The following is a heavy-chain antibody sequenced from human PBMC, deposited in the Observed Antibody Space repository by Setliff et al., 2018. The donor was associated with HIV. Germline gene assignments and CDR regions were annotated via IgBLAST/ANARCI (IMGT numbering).Heavy chain of an antibody. J-gene: IGHJ5*02. V-gene: IGHV3-9*01. CDR2: INWNSFYE. Sequence: GGSLRLSCVTSGIKFDDHGMHWFRQAPGKGLEWLSGINWNSFYEGYADSVRGRFTISRDNAKNSLYLQMNSLRVEDTAVYYCVKDREYCGGVCSGDWFDTWGLGTLVTVSS. CDR3: VKDREYCGGVCSGDWFDT. D-gene: IGHD2-21*02. CDR1: GIKFDDHG.